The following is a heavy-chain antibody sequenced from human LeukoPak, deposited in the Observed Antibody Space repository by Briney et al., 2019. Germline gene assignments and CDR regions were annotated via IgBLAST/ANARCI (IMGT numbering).Heavy chain of an antibody. J-gene: IGHJ4*02. V-gene: IGHV4-31*03. CDR1: GGSISSGGYY. Sequence: KASQTLSLTCTVSGGSISSGGYYWSWIRQHPGKGLEWIGYIYYSGSTYYNPSLKSRVTISVDTSKNQFSLKLSSVTAADTAVYYCARSGVYYYGSGSYLVYWGQGTLVTVSS. CDR3: ARSGVYYYGSGSYLVY. D-gene: IGHD3-10*01. CDR2: IYYSGST.